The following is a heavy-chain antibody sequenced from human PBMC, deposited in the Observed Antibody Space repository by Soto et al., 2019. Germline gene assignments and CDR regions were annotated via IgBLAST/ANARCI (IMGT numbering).Heavy chain of an antibody. J-gene: IGHJ4*02. CDR1: GFTFSSYG. CDR3: ARDRRDGYNYIDY. CDR2: IWYDGSNK. Sequence: PGGSLRLSXAASGFTFSSYGMHWVRQAPGKGLEWVAVIWYDGSNKYYADSVKGRFTISRDNSKNTLYLQMNSLRAEDTAVYYCARDRRDGYNYIDYWGQGTLVTVSS. D-gene: IGHD5-12*01. V-gene: IGHV3-33*01.